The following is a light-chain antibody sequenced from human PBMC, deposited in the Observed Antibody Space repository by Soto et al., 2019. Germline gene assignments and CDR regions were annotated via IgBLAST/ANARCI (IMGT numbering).Light chain of an antibody. CDR3: NSYTTTSSWV. V-gene: IGLV2-14*01. Sequence: SALTQPASVSGSPGQSITISCTGTSSDVGGYNYVSWYQQHPGKAPKLIIYEVTNRPSGVSNRFSGSKSGNTASLTISGLQAEDEADYYCNSYTTTSSWVFGGGTKLTVL. CDR1: SSDVGGYNY. CDR2: EVT. J-gene: IGLJ3*02.